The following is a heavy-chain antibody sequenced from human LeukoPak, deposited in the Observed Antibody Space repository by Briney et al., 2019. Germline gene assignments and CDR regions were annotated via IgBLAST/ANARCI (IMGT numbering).Heavy chain of an antibody. CDR1: GYTFTSYD. V-gene: IGHV1-8*01. CDR3: ARVTYYFGSGTFDY. CDR2: MNPNSGST. Sequence: ASVKVSCKASGYTFTSYDINWVRQATGQGLEWMGWMNPNSGSTGYAQKFQGRVTMTKNTSISTAYMELSSLRSEDTAVYYCARVTYYFGSGTFDYWGQGTLVSVSS. D-gene: IGHD3-10*01. J-gene: IGHJ4*02.